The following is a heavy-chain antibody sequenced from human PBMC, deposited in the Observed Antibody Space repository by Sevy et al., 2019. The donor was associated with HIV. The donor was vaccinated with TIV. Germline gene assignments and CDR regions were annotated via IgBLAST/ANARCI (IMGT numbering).Heavy chain of an antibody. V-gene: IGHV3-30-3*01. CDR3: TGDAGYSTGWYPSDY. D-gene: IGHD6-19*01. Sequence: GGSLRLSCAASGFSVSTHAMHWVRQAPGKGLEWVAFMSYDGSSKYYADSGKGRLTISRDNSKNTLYLQMSSLRPDDTAVYYCTGDAGYSTGWYPSDYWGQGTLVTVSS. J-gene: IGHJ4*02. CDR2: MSYDGSSK. CDR1: GFSVSTHA.